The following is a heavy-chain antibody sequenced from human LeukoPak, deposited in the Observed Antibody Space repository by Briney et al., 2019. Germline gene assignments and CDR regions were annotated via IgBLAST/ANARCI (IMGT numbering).Heavy chain of an antibody. D-gene: IGHD6-19*01. CDR3: ARVAAVAGADY. CDR2: IYHSGST. V-gene: IGHV4-38-2*01. J-gene: IGHJ4*02. Sequence: SETLSLTCAVSGYSLSSGYYWGWTRPPPGKGLEWIGSIYHSGSTYYNPSLKSRVTISVDTSKNQFSLKLSSVTAADTAVYYCARVAAVAGADYWGQGTLVTVSS. CDR1: GYSLSSGYY.